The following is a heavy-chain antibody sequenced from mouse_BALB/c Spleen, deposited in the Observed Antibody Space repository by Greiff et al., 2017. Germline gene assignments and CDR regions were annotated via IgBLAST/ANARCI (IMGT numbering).Heavy chain of an antibody. CDR2: IWGDGST. CDR1: GFSLTGYG. V-gene: IGHV2-6-7*01. J-gene: IGHJ4*01. Sequence: VKLQESGPGLVAPSQSLSITCTVSGFSLTGYGVNWVRQPPGKGLEWLGMIWGDGSTDYNSALKSRLSISKDNSKSQVFLKMNSLQTDDTARYYCARVKYGNYPYYAMDYWGQGTSVTVSS. D-gene: IGHD2-10*02. CDR3: ARVKYGNYPYYAMDY.